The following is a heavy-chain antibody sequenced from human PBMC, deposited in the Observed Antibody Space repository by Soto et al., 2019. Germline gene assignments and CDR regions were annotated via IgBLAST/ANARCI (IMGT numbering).Heavy chain of an antibody. CDR1: GYTFTIYG. CDR3: ARALGYSGYAGMDV. V-gene: IGHV1-18*01. CDR2: ISTDNGNT. Sequence: QVQLVQSGGEVKKPGASVKVSCKASGYTFTIYGINWVRQAPGQGLEWMGWISTDNGNTNYAQKLQGRVTMTTDTSTSTAYMGLRSLRSDDTAVYYCARALGYSGYAGMDVWGQGTTVTVSS. D-gene: IGHD5-12*01. J-gene: IGHJ6*02.